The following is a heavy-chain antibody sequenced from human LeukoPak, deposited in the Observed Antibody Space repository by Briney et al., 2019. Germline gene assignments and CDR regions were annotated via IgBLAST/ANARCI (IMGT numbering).Heavy chain of an antibody. CDR2: ISSNGGST. Sequence: GGSLRLSCAASGFTFSSYAMHWVRQAPGKGLEYVSAISSNGGSTYYANSVKGRFTISRDNSKNSLYIQMGSLRAEDMAVYYCASLGSSISDYWGQGTLVTVSS. D-gene: IGHD6-6*01. J-gene: IGHJ4*02. V-gene: IGHV3-64*01. CDR3: ASLGSSISDY. CDR1: GFTFSSYA.